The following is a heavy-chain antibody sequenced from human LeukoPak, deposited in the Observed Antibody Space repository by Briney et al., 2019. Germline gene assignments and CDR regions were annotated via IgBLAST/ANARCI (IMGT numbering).Heavy chain of an antibody. CDR3: ASADYDDYYIDF. Sequence: SETLSLTCTVPGGSISSYYWSSIRQPPGKVLEWIGYIYYSGMTNYNPSLKSRVTISLDTSKNQFALKLISVTAADTAVYYCASADYDDYYIDFWGQGTLVTVSS. CDR2: IYYSGMT. J-gene: IGHJ4*02. D-gene: IGHD4-17*01. V-gene: IGHV4-59*01. CDR1: GGSISSYY.